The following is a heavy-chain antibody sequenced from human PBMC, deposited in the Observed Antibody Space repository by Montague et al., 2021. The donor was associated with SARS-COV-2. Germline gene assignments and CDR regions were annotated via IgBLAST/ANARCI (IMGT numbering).Heavy chain of an antibody. Sequence: CPISGDTVSTNSAAWNWIRQSPSRGLEWLGRIYYTSKWYHDYAVXMKSRITINPDTFQNQFSLQLKSVTPDDTAVYYCARGSSNYWIEEIDLWGQGTLVTVSS. J-gene: IGHJ5*02. D-gene: IGHD4-11*01. V-gene: IGHV6-1*01. CDR1: GDTVSTNSAA. CDR2: IYYTSKWYH. CDR3: ARGSSNYWIEEIDL.